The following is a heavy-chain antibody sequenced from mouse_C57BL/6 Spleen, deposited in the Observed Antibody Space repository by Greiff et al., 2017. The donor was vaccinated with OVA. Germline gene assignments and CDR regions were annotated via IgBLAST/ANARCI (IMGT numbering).Heavy chain of an antibody. CDR3: ARDRGYGSPFDY. J-gene: IGHJ2*01. Sequence: VQLKESGPGLVKPSQSLSLTCSVTGYSITSGYYWNWIRQFPGNKLEWMGYISYDGSNNYNPSLKNRISITRDTSKNQFFLKLNSVTTEDTATYYCARDRGYGSPFDYWGQGTTLTVSS. CDR2: ISYDGSN. CDR1: GYSITSGYY. D-gene: IGHD1-1*01. V-gene: IGHV3-6*01.